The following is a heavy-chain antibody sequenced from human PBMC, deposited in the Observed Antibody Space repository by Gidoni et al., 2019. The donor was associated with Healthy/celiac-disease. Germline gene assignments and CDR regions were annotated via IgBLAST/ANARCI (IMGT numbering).Heavy chain of an antibody. J-gene: IGHJ4*02. CDR2: IYHSGST. Sequence: QLQLQESGSGLVKPSQTLSLTCAVSGGSIRSGGYPGSWIRQPPGKGLEWIGYIYHSGSTYYNPSLKSRVTISVDRSKNQFSLKLSSVTAADTAVYYCARGMFSYYDSSGYSTPFFDYWGQGTLVTVSS. CDR3: ARGMFSYYDSSGYSTPFFDY. CDR1: GGSIRSGGYP. V-gene: IGHV4-30-2*01. D-gene: IGHD3-22*01.